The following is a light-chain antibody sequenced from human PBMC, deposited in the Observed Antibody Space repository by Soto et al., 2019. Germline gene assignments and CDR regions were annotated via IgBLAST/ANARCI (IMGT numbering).Light chain of an antibody. CDR2: VAS. J-gene: IGKJ4*01. V-gene: IGKV3-15*01. CDR3: QQYNGWPLT. Sequence: EIVMTQSPATLSVSPGERATLSCRASQSVSSNLAWYQQKPGQTPKLLIYVASTRATGIPARFSGSGSGTEFTLTISSLQSEDFAVYYCQQYNGWPLTFGGGTKVEF. CDR1: QSVSSN.